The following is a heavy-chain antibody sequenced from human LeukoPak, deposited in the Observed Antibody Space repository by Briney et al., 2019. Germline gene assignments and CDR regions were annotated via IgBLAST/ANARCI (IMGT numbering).Heavy chain of an antibody. Sequence: SGGSLRVSCTASGFSFGDYSMNWVRQAPGKGLEWVGFIRSEAYGGTTQYAASVKGRFTISRDDSKSIAYLQMNSLKTEDTAVYYCTSQLQLLTFFDYWGQGTLVTVSS. V-gene: IGHV3-49*04. CDR1: GFSFGDYS. CDR3: TSQLQLLTFFDY. J-gene: IGHJ4*02. D-gene: IGHD6-13*01. CDR2: IRSEAYGGTT.